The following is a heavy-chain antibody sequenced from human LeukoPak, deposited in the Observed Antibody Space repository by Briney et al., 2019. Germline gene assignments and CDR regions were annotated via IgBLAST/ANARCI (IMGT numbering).Heavy chain of an antibody. CDR3: ARDAATMIVVVIDAFDI. CDR2: INPNSGGT. CDR1: GYTFTGYY. J-gene: IGHJ3*02. D-gene: IGHD3-22*01. V-gene: IGHV1-2*02. Sequence: ASVKVSCKATGYTFTGYYMHWVRQAPGQGLEWMGWINPNSGGTNYAQKFQGRVTMTKDTSISTAYMELSRLRSDDTAVYYCARDAATMIVVVIDAFDIWGQGTMVTVSS.